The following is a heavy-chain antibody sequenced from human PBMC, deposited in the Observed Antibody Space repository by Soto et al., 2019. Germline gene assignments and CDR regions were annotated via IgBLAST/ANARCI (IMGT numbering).Heavy chain of an antibody. CDR2: ISPYNGHT. CDR1: GYSFTSYG. D-gene: IGHD2-2*01. Sequence: QVQLVQSAGEVKKPGASVKVSCKASGYSFTSYGISWVRRAPGQGLEWMGWISPYNGHTKFVQMFQGRVTMTTETSTKTAYMELRKLRSDDTAHYYCARDLTIVPATHPRLENYGMDVWGQGTTVIVSS. J-gene: IGHJ6*02. CDR3: ARDLTIVPATHPRLENYGMDV. V-gene: IGHV1-18*01.